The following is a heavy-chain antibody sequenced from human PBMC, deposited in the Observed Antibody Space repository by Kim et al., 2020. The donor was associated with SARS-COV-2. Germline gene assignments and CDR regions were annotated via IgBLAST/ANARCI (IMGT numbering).Heavy chain of an antibody. CDR1: GFTFSSYA. D-gene: IGHD3-10*01. CDR2: ISSNGGST. Sequence: GGSLRLSCSASGFTFSSYAMHWVRQAPGKGLEYVSAISSNGGSTYYADSVKGRFTISRDNSKNTLYLQMSSLRAEDTAVYYCVKEGEVLWFGELLRRSAHLDYWGQGTLVTVSS. V-gene: IGHV3-64D*06. J-gene: IGHJ4*02. CDR3: VKEGEVLWFGELLRRSAHLDY.